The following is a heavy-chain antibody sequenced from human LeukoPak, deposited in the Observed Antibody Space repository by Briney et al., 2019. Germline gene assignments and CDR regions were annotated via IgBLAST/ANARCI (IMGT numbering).Heavy chain of an antibody. V-gene: IGHV3-43D*03. Sequence: GGSLRLSCAASGFTFDDYAMHWVRQAPGKGLEWVSLISWDGGSTYYADSVKGRFTISRDNAKNSLYLQMNSLRAEDTAVYYCARDLSYLLFDYWGQGTLVTVSS. CDR2: ISWDGGST. D-gene: IGHD1-26*01. CDR1: GFTFDDYA. CDR3: ARDLSYLLFDY. J-gene: IGHJ4*02.